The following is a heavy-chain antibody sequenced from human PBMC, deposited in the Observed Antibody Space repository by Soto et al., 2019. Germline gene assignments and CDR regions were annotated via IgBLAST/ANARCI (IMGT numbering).Heavy chain of an antibody. Sequence: QVQLVQSGAEVKKPGSSVKVSCKASGGTFSTYTISWVRQAPGQGREWMGRIISILGIANYAQKFQGRVTITADKATSTAYMEVSSLRSEDTAVYYCASRSTVVVAATEAFDYWGQGTLVTVSS. V-gene: IGHV1-69*02. J-gene: IGHJ4*02. CDR1: GGTFSTYT. CDR3: ASRSTVVVAATEAFDY. CDR2: IISILGIA. D-gene: IGHD2-15*01.